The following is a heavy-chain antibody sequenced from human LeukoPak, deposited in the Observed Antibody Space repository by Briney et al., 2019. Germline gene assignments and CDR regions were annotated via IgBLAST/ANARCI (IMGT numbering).Heavy chain of an antibody. Sequence: AAVTVSFSSSGSTFTGYHIHWVRQAPGQGLEWKGRINPIFARSNYAQKFQGRVTITADESTSTAYMELSSLRSEDTAVYYCARREVETYVWGSYFPFDYWGQGTLVTVSS. J-gene: IGHJ4*02. CDR2: INPIFARS. D-gene: IGHD3-16*01. CDR3: ARREVETYVWGSYFPFDY. CDR1: GSTFTGYH. V-gene: IGHV1-69*13.